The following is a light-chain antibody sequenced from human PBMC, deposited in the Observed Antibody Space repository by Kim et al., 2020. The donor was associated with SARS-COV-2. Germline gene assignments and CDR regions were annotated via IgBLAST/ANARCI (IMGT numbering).Light chain of an antibody. V-gene: IGKV3-20*01. Sequence: EIVLTQSPGTLSLSPGVRATLSCRASQSVSDSNLAWYQHKPGRAPRLLIYGASTRVTGIPDRFSGSGSGTDFTLTISRLEPEDFAMYYCQQYGYSPWTFGQGTKVEIK. CDR1: QSVSDSN. CDR2: GAS. CDR3: QQYGYSPWT. J-gene: IGKJ1*01.